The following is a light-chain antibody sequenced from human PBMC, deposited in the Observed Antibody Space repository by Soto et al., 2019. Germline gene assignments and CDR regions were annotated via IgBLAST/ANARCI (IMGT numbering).Light chain of an antibody. J-gene: IGKJ1*01. CDR3: QQYDSSPRT. Sequence: EILLTQSPATLSLSPGERATLSSRASQSVSTYLAWYQQRPGQAPRLLISGASSRAADIPDRFSGSGSGTDFTLTINRLEPEDFAVYYCQQYDSSPRTFGQGTKVDIK. V-gene: IGKV3-20*01. CDR1: QSVSTY. CDR2: GAS.